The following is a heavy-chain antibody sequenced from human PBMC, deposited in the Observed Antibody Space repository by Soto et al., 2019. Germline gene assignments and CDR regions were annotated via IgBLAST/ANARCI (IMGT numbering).Heavy chain of an antibody. CDR2: MNPNSGNT. V-gene: IGHV1-8*01. D-gene: IGHD3-9*01. CDR3: ARVLDDILTGYSHFDY. J-gene: IGHJ4*02. Sequence: ASVKVSCKASGYTFTSYDINWVRQATGQGLEWMGWMNPNSGNTGYAQKFQGRVTMTRNTSISTAYMELSSLRSEDTAVYYCARVLDDILTGYSHFDYWGQGTLVTVSS. CDR1: GYTFTSYD.